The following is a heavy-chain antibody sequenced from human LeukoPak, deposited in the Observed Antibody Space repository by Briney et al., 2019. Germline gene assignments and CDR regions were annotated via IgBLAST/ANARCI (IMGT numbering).Heavy chain of an antibody. V-gene: IGHV4-39*01. CDR1: GGSVSSSSYY. J-gene: IGHJ4*02. CDR3: ASLRERSYYARGFDY. CDR2: MYYSGST. D-gene: IGHD1-26*01. Sequence: PSETLSLTCTVSGGSVSSSSYYWVWIRQPPGKGLEWIGSMYYSGSTYYNPSLKSRVTISVDTSKNQFSLKLSSVTAADTAVYYCASLRERSYYARGFDYWGQGTLVTVSS.